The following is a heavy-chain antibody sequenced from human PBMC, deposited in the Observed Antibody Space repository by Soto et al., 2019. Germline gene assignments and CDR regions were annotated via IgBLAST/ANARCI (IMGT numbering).Heavy chain of an antibody. CDR3: AHSLYYDSSGYYSRSEYFQH. CDR1: GFSLSTSGVG. V-gene: IGHV2-5*02. Sequence: QITLKESGPTLVKPTQTLTLTCTFSGFSLSTSGVGVGWIRQPPGKALEWLALIYWDDDKRYSPSLKSRLTITKDPSKNQVVLTMTHMDPVDTATYYFAHSLYYDSSGYYSRSEYFQHWGQGTLVTVSS. J-gene: IGHJ1*01. D-gene: IGHD3-22*01. CDR2: IYWDDDK.